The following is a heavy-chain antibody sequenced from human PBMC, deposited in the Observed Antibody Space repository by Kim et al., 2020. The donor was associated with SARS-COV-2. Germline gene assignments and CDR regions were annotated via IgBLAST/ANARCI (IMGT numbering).Heavy chain of an antibody. CDR1: GFTVSSKY. J-gene: IGHJ4*02. Sequence: GGSLRLSCAASGFTVSSKYMSWARQAPGKGLEWVSVIYSGGSTYYADSVKGRFTISRDNSKNTLYLQMNSLRAEDTAVYYCAREFPGGESLDYWGQGTLVTVSS. CDR3: AREFPGGESLDY. V-gene: IGHV3-53*01. CDR2: IYSGGST. D-gene: IGHD2-21*01.